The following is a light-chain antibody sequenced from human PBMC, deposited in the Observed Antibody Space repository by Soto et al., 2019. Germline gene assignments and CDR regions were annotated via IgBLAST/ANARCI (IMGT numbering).Light chain of an antibody. CDR3: HQRSKGIT. CDR2: DAS. CDR1: QSVSTY. V-gene: IGKV3-11*01. Sequence: EIELTQSPATLSLSPGERATLSCRASQSVSTYLAWYQQKPGQAPRLLIYDASNRATGIPARFRGSGSGTDFTLTISSLEPEDFAVDYCHQRSKGITFGQGTRLEIK. J-gene: IGKJ5*01.